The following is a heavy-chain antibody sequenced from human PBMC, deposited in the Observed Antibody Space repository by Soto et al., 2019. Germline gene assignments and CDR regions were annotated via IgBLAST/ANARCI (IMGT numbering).Heavy chain of an antibody. CDR2: TYYRSKWYN. CDR1: GDSVSSNTAG. J-gene: IGHJ5*02. V-gene: IGHV6-1*01. D-gene: IGHD1-1*01. CDR3: ARWKNWFDP. Sequence: SQTLSLTCGISGDSVSSNTAGWNWIRQSPSRGLEWLGRTYYRSKWYNDYAVSVKSRITINPDTSKNQFSLQLNSVTPDDTAVYYCARWKNWFDPWGQGTLVTVSS.